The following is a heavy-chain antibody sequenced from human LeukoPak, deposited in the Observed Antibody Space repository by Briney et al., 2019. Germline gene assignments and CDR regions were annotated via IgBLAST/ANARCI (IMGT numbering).Heavy chain of an antibody. J-gene: IGHJ3*02. V-gene: IGHV3-30-3*01. CDR3: ARDRSTWELLDAFDI. D-gene: IGHD1-26*01. Sequence: GSLRLSCAASGFTFTSYSIHWVRQAPGKGLEWVAFISYDGSNEYYADSVKGRFTISRDNSKNTLYLHTNSLRAEDTPVYYCARDRSTWELLDAFDIWGRGTMVTVSS. CDR1: GFTFTSYS. CDR2: ISYDGSNE.